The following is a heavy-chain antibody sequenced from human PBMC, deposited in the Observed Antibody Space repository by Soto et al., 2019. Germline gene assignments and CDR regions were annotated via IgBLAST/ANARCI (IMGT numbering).Heavy chain of an antibody. CDR3: ARRRPTGYYNY. CDR2: IGSSSSYT. CDR1: GFPFSDYY. V-gene: IGHV3-11*05. Sequence: QVQLVESGGDLVKPGGSLRLSCAASGFPFSDYYMCWIRQAPGKGLEWVSSIGSSSSYTNYADSVKGRFTISRDNAKNSLYLQMNSLRAEDTAVYYCARRRPTGYYNYWGQGTLVTVSA. D-gene: IGHD3-9*01. J-gene: IGHJ4*02.